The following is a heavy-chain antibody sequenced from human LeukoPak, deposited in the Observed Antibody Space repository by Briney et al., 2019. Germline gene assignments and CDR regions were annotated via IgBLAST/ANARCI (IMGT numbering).Heavy chain of an antibody. CDR1: GFTSSSYA. CDR3: AKAAAAPGFDF. V-gene: IGHV3-23*01. J-gene: IGHJ4*02. D-gene: IGHD6-13*01. Sequence: GGSLRLSCAASGFTSSSYALNWVRQAPGKGLEWVATVSGSGDRMYHADSVKGRFTISRDNSKNTIYLQMNSLKAEDAALYYCAKAAAAPGFDFWGQGTLVTVSS. CDR2: VSGSGDRM.